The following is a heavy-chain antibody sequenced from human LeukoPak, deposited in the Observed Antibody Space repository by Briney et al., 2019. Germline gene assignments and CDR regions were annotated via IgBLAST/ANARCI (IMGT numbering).Heavy chain of an antibody. J-gene: IGHJ6*03. V-gene: IGHV4-39*01. D-gene: IGHD1-7*01. CDR1: GGSISSSSYY. Sequence: SETLSLTCTVSGGSISSSSYYWGWIRQPPGEGLEWIGSIYYSGSTYYNPSLKSRVTISVDTSKNQFSLKLSSVTAADTAVYYCARSLDWNYGAYYYYYMDVWGKGTTVTVSS. CDR2: IYYSGST. CDR3: ARSLDWNYGAYYYYYMDV.